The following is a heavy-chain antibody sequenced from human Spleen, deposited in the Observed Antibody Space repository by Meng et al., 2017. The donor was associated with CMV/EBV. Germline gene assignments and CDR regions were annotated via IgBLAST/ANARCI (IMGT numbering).Heavy chain of an antibody. Sequence: GESLKISCAASGFTFSRYDMHWVRQAPDKGLEWVAVISYDGRGKPYAESVEGRFPISRDNSKNTLYLQMNSLRVEDTAIYYCAKAEGWELLREDYYYGMDVWGQGTTVTVSS. D-gene: IGHD1-26*01. J-gene: IGHJ6*02. V-gene: IGHV3-30*04. CDR2: ISYDGRGK. CDR3: AKAEGWELLREDYYYGMDV. CDR1: GFTFSRYD.